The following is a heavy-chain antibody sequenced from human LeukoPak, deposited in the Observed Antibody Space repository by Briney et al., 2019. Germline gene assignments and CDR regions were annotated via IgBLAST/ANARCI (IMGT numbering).Heavy chain of an antibody. CDR2: INSDSGGV. J-gene: IGHJ4*02. V-gene: IGHV1-2*02. D-gene: IGHD4-17*01. Sequence: GSSVKVSCKASGYTFTDYHMHWVRQAPGQGLEWMGWINSDSGGVKYAQRFQGRVTVTRDTSISTAYMELSRLGSDDTGVYYCATISRTMTTVTTVGYWGQGTLLTVSS. CDR1: GYTFTDYH. CDR3: ATISRTMTTVTTVGY.